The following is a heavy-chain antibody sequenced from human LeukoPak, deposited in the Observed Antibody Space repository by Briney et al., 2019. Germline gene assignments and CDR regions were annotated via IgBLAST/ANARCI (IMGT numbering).Heavy chain of an antibody. CDR1: GFTFISYG. CDR2: IRYDGSNK. J-gene: IGHJ5*02. Sequence: GGALRLSCAASGFTFISYGMHWVRQAPGKGLERVAFIRYDGSNKYYADSVNGRFTISRDNSKNTLYLQMNGLRAEDTAVYYCAKDSGGIVVVPAADPESNWFDPWGQGTLVTVSS. D-gene: IGHD2-2*01. CDR3: AKDSGGIVVVPAADPESNWFDP. V-gene: IGHV3-30*02.